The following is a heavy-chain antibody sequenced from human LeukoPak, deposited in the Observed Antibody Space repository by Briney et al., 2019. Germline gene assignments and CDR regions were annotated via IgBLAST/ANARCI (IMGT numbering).Heavy chain of an antibody. CDR1: GYTFTTYG. Sequence: GASVMVSCKASGYTFTTYGIAWVRQAPGQGLEWMGWISAHNGNTNYAQSLQGRVTMTTDTSTNTAYMELRSLRSDDTAVYYCARDGYFDLWGRGTLVTVSS. CDR3: ARDGYFDL. J-gene: IGHJ2*01. CDR2: ISAHNGNT. V-gene: IGHV1-18*01.